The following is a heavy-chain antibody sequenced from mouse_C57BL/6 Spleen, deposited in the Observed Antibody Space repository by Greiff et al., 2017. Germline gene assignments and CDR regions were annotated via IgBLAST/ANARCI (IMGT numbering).Heavy chain of an antibody. J-gene: IGHJ3*01. D-gene: IGHD3-3*01. V-gene: IGHV3-6*01. CDR2: ISYDGSN. Sequence: DVQLVESGPGLVKPSQSLSLTCSVTGYSITSGYYWNWIRQFPGNKLEWMGYISYDGSNNYNPSLKNRISITRDTSKNQFFLKLNSVTTEDTATYYCARDGRDVEGFAYWGQGTLVTVSA. CDR1: GYSITSGYY. CDR3: ARDGRDVEGFAY.